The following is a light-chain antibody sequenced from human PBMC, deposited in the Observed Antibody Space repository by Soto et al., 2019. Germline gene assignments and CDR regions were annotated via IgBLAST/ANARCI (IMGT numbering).Light chain of an antibody. CDR3: QQYNNWWT. CDR2: AAS. CDR1: ETVRSN. V-gene: IGKV3D-15*01. Sequence: RVMTQSPDTLSVSPGERATLSCRASETVRSNLAWYQQKPGQAPRLLIYAASTRATGIPARFIGNGSGTEFTLTNNSLQSEEFAVYYCQQYNNWWTFGQGTKVEIK. J-gene: IGKJ1*01.